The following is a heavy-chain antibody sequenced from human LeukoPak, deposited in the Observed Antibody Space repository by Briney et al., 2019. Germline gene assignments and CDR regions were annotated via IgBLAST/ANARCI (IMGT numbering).Heavy chain of an antibody. V-gene: IGHV3-7*01. CDR3: ASSFTPYYYDV. CDR1: GFSFRKYF. J-gene: IGHJ4*02. D-gene: IGHD2-15*01. CDR2: ISNDASAT. Sequence: GGSLRLSCAASGFSFRKYFMSWARQAPGKGLEWVATISNDASATTYGDSVWGRVTISRDNAQNSVFLQMHRLRAGDTAVYYCASSFTPYYYDVWGQGILVTVSS.